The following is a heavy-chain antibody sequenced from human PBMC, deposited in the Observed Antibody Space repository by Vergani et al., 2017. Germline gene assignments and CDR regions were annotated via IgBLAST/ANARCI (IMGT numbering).Heavy chain of an antibody. CDR3: AKVMHSSSGDQYYYYGMDV. D-gene: IGHD6-6*01. CDR1: GFTFSSYE. CDR2: ISGSGGST. Sequence: EVQLVESGGGLVQPGGSLRLSCAASGFTFSSYEMNWVRQAPGKGLEWVSAISGSGGSTYYADSVKGRFTISRDNSKNTLYLQMNSLRAEDTAVYYCAKVMHSSSGDQYYYYGMDVWGQGTTVTVSS. V-gene: IGHV3-23*04. J-gene: IGHJ6*02.